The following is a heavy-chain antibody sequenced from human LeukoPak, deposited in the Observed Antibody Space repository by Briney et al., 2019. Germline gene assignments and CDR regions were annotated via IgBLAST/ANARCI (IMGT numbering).Heavy chain of an antibody. CDR1: GYTLSDYY. Sequence: GASVTVSCKASGYTLSDYYMHWVRQAPGQGLEWMGWINPNSGDTKYAQNLQGRVTLTSDTSINTAYMELTRLRSDDTAVYFCARVVSGRVIWAYWGQGTLVTVSS. CDR3: ARVVSGRVIWAY. V-gene: IGHV1-2*02. D-gene: IGHD5/OR15-5a*01. CDR2: INPNSGDT. J-gene: IGHJ4*02.